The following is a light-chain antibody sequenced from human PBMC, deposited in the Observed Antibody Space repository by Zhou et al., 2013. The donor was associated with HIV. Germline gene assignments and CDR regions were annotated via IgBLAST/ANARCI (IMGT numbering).Light chain of an antibody. V-gene: IGKV1-5*03. CDR2: KAS. Sequence: DIQMTQSPSTLSASVGDRVTITCRASQSISSWLAWYQQKPGKAPKLLIYKASSLESGVPSRFSGSGSGTEFTLTISSLQPEDFATYYCQQLNSYPPWTFGQGPRWKSN. J-gene: IGKJ1*01. CDR3: QQLNSYPPWT. CDR1: QSISSW.